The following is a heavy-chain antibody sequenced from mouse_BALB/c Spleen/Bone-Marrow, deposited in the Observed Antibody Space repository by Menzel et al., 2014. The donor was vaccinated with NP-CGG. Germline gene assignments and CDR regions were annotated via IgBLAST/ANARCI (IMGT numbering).Heavy chain of an antibody. Sequence: DVHLVESGGGLVKPGGSLKLSCAASGFTFSDYYMYWVRQTPEKRLEWVATISDGGSYTYYPDSVKGRFTVSRDNAKNNLYLQMSSLKSEDTVMYYCAREYGTSYDYYFDVWGAGTTVTVSS. CDR2: ISDGGSYT. J-gene: IGHJ1*01. CDR1: GFTFSDYY. V-gene: IGHV5-4*02. CDR3: AREYGTSYDYYFDV. D-gene: IGHD1-1*01.